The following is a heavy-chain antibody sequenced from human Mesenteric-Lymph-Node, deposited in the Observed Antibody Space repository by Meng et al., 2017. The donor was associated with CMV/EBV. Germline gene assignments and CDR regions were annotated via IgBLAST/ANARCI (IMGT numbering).Heavy chain of an antibody. J-gene: IGHJ6*02. CDR3: SKNVQGGYCTSTSCFLLGMDV. CDR2: ISGSGGDT. D-gene: IGHD2-2*01. V-gene: IGHV3-23*01. CDR1: GFTFKTHF. Sequence: GESLKISCAVSGFTFKTHFINWVRQAPGKGPEWVSSISGSGGDTYYADSVKGRFTVSRDNTKNMVYLHMNSLRGEDTAIYYCSKNVQGGYCTSTSCFLLGMDVWGQGTTVTVSS.